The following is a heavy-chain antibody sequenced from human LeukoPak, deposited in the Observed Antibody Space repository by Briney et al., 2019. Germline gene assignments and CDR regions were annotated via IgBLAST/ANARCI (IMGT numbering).Heavy chain of an antibody. CDR3: ARSGAYSSGRYVDY. D-gene: IGHD6-19*01. J-gene: IGHJ4*02. CDR2: IYYSGST. V-gene: IGHV4-59*01. Sequence: PGGSLRLSCAASGFTFSSYGMHWIRQPPGKGLEWIGYIYYSGSTNYNPSLKSRVTISVDTSKNQFSLKLSSVTAADTAVYYCARSGAYSSGRYVDYWGQGTLVTVSS. CDR1: GFTFSSYG.